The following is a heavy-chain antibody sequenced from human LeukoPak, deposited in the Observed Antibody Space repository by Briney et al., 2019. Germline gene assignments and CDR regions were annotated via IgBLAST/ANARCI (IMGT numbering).Heavy chain of an antibody. CDR3: GRSGGEQWLGNWFDP. D-gene: IGHD6-19*01. Sequence: QTLSLTCAISGDSVSGNSVAWNWIRQSPSRGLEWLGRTYYRSKWYYDYAVSVQGRITINPDTSKNQFSLQLNSVTPEDTAVYYCGRSGGEQWLGNWFDPWGQGTLVTVSS. CDR1: GDSVSGNSVA. J-gene: IGHJ5*02. V-gene: IGHV6-1*01. CDR2: TYYRSKWYY.